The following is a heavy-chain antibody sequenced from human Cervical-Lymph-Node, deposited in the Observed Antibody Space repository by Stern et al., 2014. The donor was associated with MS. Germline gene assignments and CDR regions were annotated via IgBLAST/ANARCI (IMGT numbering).Heavy chain of an antibody. CDR2: IRTKPNNYAT. J-gene: IGHJ4*02. CDR1: GFTFSAPA. Sequence: QLVQSGGGLVQPGGSLKLSCAASGFTFSAPAMHWVRQASGKGLEWVGRIRTKPNNYATIYDASVKGRFTISRDDSENTVFLQMNNLKIEDTAVYYCKTKEYWGQGTLVTVSS. CDR3: KTKEY. V-gene: IGHV3-73*01.